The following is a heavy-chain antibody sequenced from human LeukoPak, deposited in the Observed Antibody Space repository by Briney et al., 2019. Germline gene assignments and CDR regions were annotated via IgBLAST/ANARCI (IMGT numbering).Heavy chain of an antibody. V-gene: IGHV1-18*01. CDR1: GYTFSIYG. D-gene: IGHD2-2*01. Sequence: GASVRVSCKASGYTFSIYGITWVRQAPGQGREGMGWISAYNGNRNYAQKVQGRVTMTADTSTSTATMELRSLRTDDTPVYYCARDLQARATISSHCFDPWGQGTLVTVSS. J-gene: IGHJ5*02. CDR3: ARDLQARATISSHCFDP. CDR2: ISAYNGNR.